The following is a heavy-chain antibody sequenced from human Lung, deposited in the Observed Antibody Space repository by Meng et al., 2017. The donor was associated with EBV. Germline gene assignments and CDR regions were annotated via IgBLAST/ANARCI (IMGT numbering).Heavy chain of an antibody. J-gene: IGHJ4*02. CDR1: GDSISSSGYY. V-gene: IGHV4-30-4*01. CDR2: IYSNGST. D-gene: IGHD1-26*01. CDR3: ARGGVTGSFYFDS. Sequence: QVQLRDPGPGLVNPSKPLSLTCAVSGDSISSSGYYWTWIRQPPGKGLEWIGYIYSNGSTYYNPSLRSRVNVSVDRSRSLFSLRLTSATATDTAVYFCARGGVTGSFYFDSWGQGILVTVSS.